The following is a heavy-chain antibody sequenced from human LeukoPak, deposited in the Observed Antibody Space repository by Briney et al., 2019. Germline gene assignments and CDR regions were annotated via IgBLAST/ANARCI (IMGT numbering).Heavy chain of an antibody. CDR2: INPNSAGT. CDR3: ARSSAAWYFFDY. Sequence: ASVEVSCKASGYSFIGYYMHWVRQAPGQGLEWMGWINPNSAGTNYAQKFQARVTMTSDTSISTAYMELSRLRSDDTAVYYCARSSAAWYFFDYWGQGTLVTVSS. J-gene: IGHJ4*02. V-gene: IGHV1-2*02. CDR1: GYSFIGYY. D-gene: IGHD6-13*01.